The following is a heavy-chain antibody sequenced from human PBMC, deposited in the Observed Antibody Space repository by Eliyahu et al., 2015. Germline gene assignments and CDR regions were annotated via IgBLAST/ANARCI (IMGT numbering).Heavy chain of an antibody. D-gene: IGHD6-19*01. J-gene: IGHJ4*02. Sequence: EVQLVESGGGLVQPGGSLRXSCAASGFPFSXCSMNWVRQAPGKGLEWVSYISSSSGTIYYADSVKGRFTISRDNAKNSLFLQMNSLRAEDTAVYYCARDMLHSSGLDYWGRGTLVTVSS. CDR1: GFPFSXCS. CDR2: ISSSSGTI. V-gene: IGHV3-48*01. CDR3: ARDMLHSSGLDY.